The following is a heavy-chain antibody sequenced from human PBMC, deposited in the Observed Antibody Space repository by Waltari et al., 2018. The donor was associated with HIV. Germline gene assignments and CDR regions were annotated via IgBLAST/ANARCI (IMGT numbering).Heavy chain of an antibody. CDR3: ARGDAEPGDFDY. J-gene: IGHJ4*02. V-gene: IGHV4-34*01. D-gene: IGHD1-26*01. CDR2: INHSGDT. CDR1: GGSFRGYS. Sequence: VQLQQWGTGLLKPSETLSLTCAVYGGSFRGYSWSWIRRSPGKGLEWIGEINHSGDTNVNPSLKSRVAISIDTSKNQFSLKLTSVTAADTAVYYCARGDAEPGDFDYWGQGTLLTVSS.